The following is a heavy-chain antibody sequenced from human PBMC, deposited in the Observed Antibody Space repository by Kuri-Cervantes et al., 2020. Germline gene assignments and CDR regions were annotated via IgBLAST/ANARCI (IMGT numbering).Heavy chain of an antibody. J-gene: IGHJ4*02. CDR3: ARDFSVTNPFSFDY. D-gene: IGHD2-21*02. CDR1: GFTFSKVW. Sequence: GESLKISCAASGFTFSKVWMSWVRQAPGKGLEWVGHIESKADGGTTNYAASVKGRFTISRDDSKNTLYLQMNSLRAEDTAVYYCARDFSVTNPFSFDYWGQGTLVTVSS. CDR2: IESKADGGTT. V-gene: IGHV3-15*04.